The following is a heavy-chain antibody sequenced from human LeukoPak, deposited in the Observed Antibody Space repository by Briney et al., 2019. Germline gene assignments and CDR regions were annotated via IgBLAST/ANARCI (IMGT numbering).Heavy chain of an antibody. J-gene: IGHJ4*02. CDR2: IGIDSGNT. CDR3: ARDYKYAFDN. CDR1: GFTFSDYS. Sequence: GGSLRLSCAASGFTFSDYSMNWVRQAPGKGLEWISYIGIDSGNTNYADSVKGRFTISGDKAKNSLYLQMNSLRVEDTAVYYCARDYKYAFDNWGQGTLVTISS. D-gene: IGHD5-24*01. V-gene: IGHV3-48*01.